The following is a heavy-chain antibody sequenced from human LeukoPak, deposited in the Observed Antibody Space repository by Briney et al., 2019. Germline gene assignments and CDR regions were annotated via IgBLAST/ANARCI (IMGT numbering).Heavy chain of an antibody. V-gene: IGHV3-9*01. CDR1: GFTFDDYA. J-gene: IGHJ4*02. CDR2: ISWNSGSI. Sequence: PGGSLRLSCAAPGFTFDDYAMHWVRQAPGKGLEWVSGISWNSGSIGYADSVKGRFTISRDNAKNSLYLQMNSLRAEDTALYYCAKAPAEGFGYFFDYWGQGTLVTVSS. CDR3: AKAPAEGFGYFFDY. D-gene: IGHD3-10*01.